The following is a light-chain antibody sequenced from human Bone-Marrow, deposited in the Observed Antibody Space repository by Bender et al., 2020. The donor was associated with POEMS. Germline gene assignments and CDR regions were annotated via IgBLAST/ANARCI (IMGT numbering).Light chain of an antibody. CDR3: QSADNSGTWV. CDR1: NIGTKS. V-gene: IGLV3-25*03. Sequence: SYVVTQAPSVSVAPGQTARMTCGGTNIGTKSVHWYQQKAGQAPVLVMFDDTERPSGIPERFSGSSSGTSVTLTISGVQAEDEADYYCQSADNSGTWVFGGGTKLTVL. CDR2: DDT. J-gene: IGLJ3*02.